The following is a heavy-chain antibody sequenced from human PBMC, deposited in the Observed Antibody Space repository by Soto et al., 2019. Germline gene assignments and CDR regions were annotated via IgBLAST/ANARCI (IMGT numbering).Heavy chain of an antibody. CDR3: ARDTINWYFDF. V-gene: IGHV4-39*02. J-gene: IGHJ4*02. D-gene: IGHD1-20*01. Sequence: QLQLQESGPGLVKPSETLSLTCTVSGGSISSRSYYWGWIRQPPGKGLEWIGSIYYGGSTYYSPSLKRRATISIDSSKNQFSLKLSSVTAADTAVYFCARDTINWYFDFWGQGTLVTVSS. CDR1: GGSISSRSYY. CDR2: IYYGGST.